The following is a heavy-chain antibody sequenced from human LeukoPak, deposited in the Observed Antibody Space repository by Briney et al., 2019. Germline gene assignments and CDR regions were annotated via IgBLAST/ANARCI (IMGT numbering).Heavy chain of an antibody. CDR2: ISYDGSTK. Sequence: GRSLRLSCAASGFTFSSYAMHWVRQVPGKGLEWVAIISYDGSTKYYGDSVKGRFTVSRDDSYNTLYLQMNSLRPEDTALYYCAKDFWSGYYTGCVDSWGQGTLVTVSS. D-gene: IGHD3-3*01. J-gene: IGHJ5*01. V-gene: IGHV3-30*04. CDR1: GFTFSSYA. CDR3: AKDFWSGYYTGCVDS.